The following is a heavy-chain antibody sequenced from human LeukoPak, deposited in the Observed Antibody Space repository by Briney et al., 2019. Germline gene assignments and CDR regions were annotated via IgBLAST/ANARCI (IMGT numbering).Heavy chain of an antibody. CDR2: IYYSGST. D-gene: IGHD3-10*01. Sequence: SETLSLTCTVSGGSISSSSYYWGWIRQPPGKGLEWIGSIYYSGSTYYNPSLKSRVTISVDTSKNQFSLKLSSVTAADTAVYYCARDNSVGARVDYWGQGTLVTVSS. V-gene: IGHV4-39*07. CDR3: ARDNSVGARVDY. CDR1: GGSISSSSYY. J-gene: IGHJ4*02.